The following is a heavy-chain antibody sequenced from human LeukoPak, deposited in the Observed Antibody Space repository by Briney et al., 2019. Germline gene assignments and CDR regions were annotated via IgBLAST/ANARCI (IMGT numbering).Heavy chain of an antibody. D-gene: IGHD3-3*01. Sequence: GGSLRLSCTASGFTFSSYAMNWVRQAPEKGLEWVSGISSSGDTTYYADSVKGRFTISRDNSENTLYLQMNSLRAEDTAVYYCARGAGSGPQYAFDIWGQGTMVTVSS. J-gene: IGHJ3*02. V-gene: IGHV3-23*01. CDR2: ISSSGDTT. CDR1: GFTFSSYA. CDR3: ARGAGSGPQYAFDI.